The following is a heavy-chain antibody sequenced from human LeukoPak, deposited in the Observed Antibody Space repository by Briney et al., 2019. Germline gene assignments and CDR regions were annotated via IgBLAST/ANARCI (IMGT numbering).Heavy chain of an antibody. CDR3: ARTRYSSGWLDY. CDR2: ISYDGSNK. Sequence: GGALRLSCAASGVTFISYAMHWGRQAPGKGVEWVAVISYDGSNKYYADSVKGRFTISRDNSKNTLYLQMNSLRDEDMAVYYCARTRYSSGWLDYWGQGTLVTVSS. V-gene: IGHV3-30*01. CDR1: GVTFISYA. J-gene: IGHJ4*02. D-gene: IGHD6-19*01.